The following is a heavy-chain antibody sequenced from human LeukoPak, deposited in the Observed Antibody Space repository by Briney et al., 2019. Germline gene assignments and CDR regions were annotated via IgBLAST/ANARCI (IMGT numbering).Heavy chain of an antibody. V-gene: IGHV3-7*01. CDR3: ARIPFGGYCSGGSCYGRAFDI. CDR1: GFTFSSYW. CDR2: IKQDGSEK. J-gene: IGHJ3*02. D-gene: IGHD2-15*01. Sequence: GGSLRLSCAASGFTFSSYWMSWVRQAPGKGLEWVANIKQDGSEKYYVDSVKGRFTISRDNAKNSLYLQMNSLRAEDTAVYYCARIPFGGYCSGGSCYGRAFDIWGQGTMVTVSS.